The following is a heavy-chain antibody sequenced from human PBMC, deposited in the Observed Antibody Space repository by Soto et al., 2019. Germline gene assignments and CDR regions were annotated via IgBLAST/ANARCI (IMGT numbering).Heavy chain of an antibody. D-gene: IGHD3-16*01. CDR3: AKEGGYFDY. CDR1: GFTFTRFA. V-gene: IGHV3-23*01. CDR2: VSSYDATT. Sequence: EVQLLQSGGGLVQPGGSLRLSCAASGFTFTRFAMSWVRQAPGKGLEWVSTVSSYDATTSYADSVKGRFTISRDISRNMLFLQMNSWRAEDAAVYYCAKEGGYFDYWGQGALVTVSS. J-gene: IGHJ4*02.